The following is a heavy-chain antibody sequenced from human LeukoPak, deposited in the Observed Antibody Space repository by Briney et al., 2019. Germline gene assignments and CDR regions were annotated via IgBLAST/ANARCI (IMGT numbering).Heavy chain of an antibody. D-gene: IGHD3-22*01. CDR1: GFTFSSYS. V-gene: IGHV3-21*01. J-gene: IGHJ4*02. CDR2: ISSSSSYI. CDR3: ARDTMTSFDY. Sequence: PGGSLRLSCAASGFTFSSYSMNWARQAPGKGLEWVSSISSSSSYIYYADSVKGRFTISRDNAKNSLYLQMNSLRAEDTAVYYCARDTMTSFDYWGQGTLVTVSS.